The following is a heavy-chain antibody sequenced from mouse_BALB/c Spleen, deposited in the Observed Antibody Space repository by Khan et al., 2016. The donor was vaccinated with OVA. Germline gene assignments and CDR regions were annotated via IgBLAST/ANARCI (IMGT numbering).Heavy chain of an antibody. CDR2: IYPGSGNT. V-gene: IGHV1-77*01. J-gene: IGHJ2*01. CDR1: GYTFTDYY. D-gene: IGHD2-3*01. Sequence: QVQLQQPGTELARPGASVKLSCKASGYTFTDYYITWVKQRTGQGLEWIGEIYPGSGNTYYNEKFKGNATLTADKSSNTAYMQLSSLTSEDSAVYFCARMDTTSLDYWGQGTTLTVSS. CDR3: ARMDTTSLDY.